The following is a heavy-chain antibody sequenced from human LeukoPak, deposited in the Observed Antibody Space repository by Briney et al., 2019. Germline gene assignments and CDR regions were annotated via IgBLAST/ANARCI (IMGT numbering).Heavy chain of an antibody. V-gene: IGHV4-30-4*01. Sequence: SETLSLTCTVSGGSISSGDYYWNWIRQSPGKGLEWIAYIYSSVSTYYNPSLKSGVTISVDTSKNQFSLGLSSVTAADTAVYYCARHGNPAAFDIWGQGTMVTVSS. CDR3: ARHGNPAAFDI. D-gene: IGHD1-1*01. CDR1: GGSISSGDYY. CDR2: IYSSVST. J-gene: IGHJ3*02.